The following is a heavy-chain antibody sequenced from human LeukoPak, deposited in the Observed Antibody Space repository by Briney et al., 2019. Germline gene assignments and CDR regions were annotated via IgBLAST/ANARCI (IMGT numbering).Heavy chain of an antibody. D-gene: IGHD1-26*01. CDR2: ISSSSSYI. CDR3: ARVGATIPYNWFDT. Sequence: PGGSLRLSCAASGFTFSSYSMNWVRQAPGKGLEWVSSISSSSSYIYYADSVKGRFTISRDNAKNSLYMQMNSLRAEDTAVYYCARVGATIPYNWFDTWGQGTLVTVSS. CDR1: GFTFSSYS. J-gene: IGHJ5*02. V-gene: IGHV3-21*01.